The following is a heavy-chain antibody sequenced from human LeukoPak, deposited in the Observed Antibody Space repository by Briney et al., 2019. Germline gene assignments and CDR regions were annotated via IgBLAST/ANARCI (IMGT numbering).Heavy chain of an antibody. CDR1: GYTFTGYY. Sequence: GASVKVSCKASGYTFTGYYMHRVRQAPGQGLEWMGWINPNSGGTNYAQNFQGRVTMTRDTSISTAYMELSRLRSDDTAVYYCASPIAAADTFDYWGQGTLVTVSS. D-gene: IGHD6-13*01. CDR2: INPNSGGT. CDR3: ASPIAAADTFDY. J-gene: IGHJ4*02. V-gene: IGHV1-2*02.